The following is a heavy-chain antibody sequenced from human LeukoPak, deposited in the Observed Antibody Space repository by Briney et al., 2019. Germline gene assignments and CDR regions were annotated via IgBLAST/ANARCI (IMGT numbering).Heavy chain of an antibody. V-gene: IGHV1-69*05. CDR2: IIPIFGTA. D-gene: IGHD6-19*01. CDR1: GGTFSSYA. J-gene: IGHJ4*02. CDR3: AIEESIAVAGRCPFDY. Sequence: SVKVSCKASGGTFSSYAISWVRQAPGQGLEWMGGIIPIFGTANYAQKFQGRVTITTDESTSTAYMELSSLRSEDTAVYYRAIEESIAVAGRCPFDYWGQGTLVTVSS.